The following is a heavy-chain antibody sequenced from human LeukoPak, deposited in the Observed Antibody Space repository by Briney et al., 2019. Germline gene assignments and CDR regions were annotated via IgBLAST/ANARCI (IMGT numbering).Heavy chain of an antibody. CDR2: MISNGSST. J-gene: IGHJ5*02. V-gene: IGHV3-74*01. D-gene: IGHD2-2*01. CDR1: GFTFSSYW. Sequence: RGSLRLSCAASGFTFSSYWMHWVRQAPGKGLVWVSRMISNGSSTSYADSVKGRFTISRDNAKNTLYLLMNSLRAEDTAVYYCAREELGVVQGSPNWFDPWGQGTLVTPSA. CDR3: AREELGVVQGSPNWFDP.